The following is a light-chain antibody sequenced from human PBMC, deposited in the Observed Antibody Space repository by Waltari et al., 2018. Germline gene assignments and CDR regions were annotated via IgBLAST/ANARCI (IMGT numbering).Light chain of an antibody. CDR3: LPAYSFPRT. V-gene: IGKV1-12*01. CDR2: TAS. CDR1: QGISSR. J-gene: IGKJ2*01. Sequence: DIQMTQSPSFVSASVGDRVTITCRASQGISSRLAWYQQKPGKAPKLLTYTASTLQSGVPSRFSGSGSGTEFTLIITTLQPEDFATYFCLPAYSFPRTFGQGTKLAI.